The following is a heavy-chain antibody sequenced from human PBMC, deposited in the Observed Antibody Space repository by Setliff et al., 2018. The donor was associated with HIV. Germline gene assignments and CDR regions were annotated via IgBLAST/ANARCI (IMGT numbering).Heavy chain of an antibody. Sequence: SETLSLTCSVSGGSISSGSYYWTWIRQPAGKGPEWIGHIYTNGYTNYNPSLKSRVAISVDTSKNQFSLRLTSVTAADTAVYYCARAPPGIQNDAFDVWGQGTMVTVSS. J-gene: IGHJ3*01. CDR3: ARAPPGIQNDAFDV. CDR2: IYTNGYT. CDR1: GGSISSGSYY. V-gene: IGHV4-61*09.